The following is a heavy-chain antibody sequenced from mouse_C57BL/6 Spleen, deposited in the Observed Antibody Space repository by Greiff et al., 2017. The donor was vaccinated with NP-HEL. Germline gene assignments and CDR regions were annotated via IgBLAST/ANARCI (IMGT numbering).Heavy chain of an antibody. CDR1: GYAFSSSW. CDR2: IYPGDGDT. Sequence: VQLQQSGPELVKPGASVKISCKASGYAFSSSWMNWVKQRPGKGLEWIGRIYPGDGDTNYNGKLKGKATLTADKSSSTAYMQRSSLTSEDSAVYFCARERTGTDYWGQGTTLTVSS. V-gene: IGHV1-82*01. D-gene: IGHD4-1*01. J-gene: IGHJ2*01. CDR3: ARERTGTDY.